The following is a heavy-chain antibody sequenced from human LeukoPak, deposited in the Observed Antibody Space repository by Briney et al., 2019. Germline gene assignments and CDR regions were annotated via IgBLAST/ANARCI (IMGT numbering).Heavy chain of an antibody. V-gene: IGHV1-46*01. Sequence: ASVTVSCKASGYTFTIYYMHWVRQAPGQGLELMGILNPSGGSRTYAEQFQGRVTMTRDTSTTTGYMELSSLRSEDTAVYHCARGSVMTSDYYYDMDVWGQGTTVTVSS. J-gene: IGHJ6*02. CDR3: ARGSVMTSDYYYDMDV. CDR2: LNPSGGSR. CDR1: GYTFTIYY. D-gene: IGHD2-21*02.